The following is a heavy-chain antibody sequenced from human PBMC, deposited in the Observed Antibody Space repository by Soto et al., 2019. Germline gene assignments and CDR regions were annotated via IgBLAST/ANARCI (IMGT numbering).Heavy chain of an antibody. V-gene: IGHV4-59*01. D-gene: IGHD3-22*01. CDR3: ARAAYYDSSGYAFDI. J-gene: IGHJ3*02. CDR1: GGSISSYY. Sequence: TLSLTCTVSGGSISSYYWSWIRQPPGKGLEWIGYIYYSGSTNYNPSLKSRVTISVDTSKNQFSLKLSSVTAADTAVYYCARAAYYDSSGYAFDIWGQGTMVTVSS. CDR2: IYYSGST.